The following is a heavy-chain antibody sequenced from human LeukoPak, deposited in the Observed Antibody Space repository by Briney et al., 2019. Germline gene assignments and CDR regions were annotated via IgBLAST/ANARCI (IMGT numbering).Heavy chain of an antibody. J-gene: IGHJ5*02. CDR3: ARDLTDNWFDP. CDR2: INPDSGGT. CDR1: GYTSTGYY. D-gene: IGHD3-9*01. Sequence: GASVKVSCKASGYTSTGYYMHWVRQAPGQGLEWMGWINPDSGGTNYAQIFRGRVTMTRDTSISTAYMELSRLRSDDTAVYYCARDLTDNWFDPWGQGTLVTVSS. V-gene: IGHV1-2*02.